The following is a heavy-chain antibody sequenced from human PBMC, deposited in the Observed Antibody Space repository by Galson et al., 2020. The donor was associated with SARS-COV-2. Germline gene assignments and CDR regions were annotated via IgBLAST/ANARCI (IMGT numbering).Heavy chain of an antibody. V-gene: IGHV3-33*01. CDR2: IWYDGTNK. Sequence: GGSLRLSCAASGFTFSSYGMHWVRQAPGKGLEWVAVIWYDGTNKYYADSVKGRFTISRDNSKNTLYLQMNSLRAEDTAVYYCARDYYDSSGYSLGFDYWGHGTLLTVSS. CDR1: GFTFSSYG. CDR3: ARDYYDSSGYSLGFDY. J-gene: IGHJ4*01. D-gene: IGHD3-22*01.